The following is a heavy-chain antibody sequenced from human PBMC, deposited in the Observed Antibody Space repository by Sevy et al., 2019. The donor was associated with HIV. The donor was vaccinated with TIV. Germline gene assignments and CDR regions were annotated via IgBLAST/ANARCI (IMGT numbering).Heavy chain of an antibody. D-gene: IGHD2-8*01. Sequence: ASVKVSCKASGYTFTSYDINWVRQATGQGLEWMGWMNPNSGNTGYAQKFQGRVTMTRNTSISTAYMELSSLRSEDTAVYYCARVYCTNGGCSDSERYYYYYYGMDVWGQGTTVTVSS. J-gene: IGHJ6*02. V-gene: IGHV1-8*01. CDR1: GYTFTSYD. CDR2: MNPNSGNT. CDR3: ARVYCTNGGCSDSERYYYYYYGMDV.